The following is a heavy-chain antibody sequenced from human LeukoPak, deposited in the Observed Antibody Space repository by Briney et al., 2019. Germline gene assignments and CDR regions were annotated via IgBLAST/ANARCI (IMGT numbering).Heavy chain of an antibody. J-gene: IGHJ4*02. D-gene: IGHD2-2*01. V-gene: IGHV3-30*19. CDR3: ARAQLEYCSTTSCYVFDS. Sequence: GGSLRLSCVASGFTFSSYGMHWVRQAPGKGLEWVAVISFDGSDKYYADSVKGRFTISTDISKNTLYLEMNSLRADDTAMYYCARAQLEYCSTTSCYVFDSWGQGTLVTVSS. CDR2: ISFDGSDK. CDR1: GFTFSSYG.